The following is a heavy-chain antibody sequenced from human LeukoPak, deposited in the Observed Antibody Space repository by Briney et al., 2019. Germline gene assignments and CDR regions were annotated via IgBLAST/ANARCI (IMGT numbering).Heavy chain of an antibody. D-gene: IGHD6-19*01. V-gene: IGHV4-28*01. Sequence: SDTLSLTCAVSGYSISSSNWWGWIRQPPGKGLEGIGYIFYSGSTYYNPSLKSRVTMSVDTSKNQFSLKLSSVTAVDTAVYYCARNPAGYYYYYGMDVWGQGTTVTVSS. CDR1: GYSISSSNW. CDR3: ARNPAGYYYYYGMDV. CDR2: IFYSGST. J-gene: IGHJ6*02.